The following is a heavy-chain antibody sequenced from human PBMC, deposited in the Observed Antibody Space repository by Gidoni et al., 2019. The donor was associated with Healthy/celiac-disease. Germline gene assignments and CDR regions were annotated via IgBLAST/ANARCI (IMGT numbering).Heavy chain of an antibody. J-gene: IGHJ4*02. CDR2: ISGSGGST. D-gene: IGHD3-9*01. CDR1: GFTFSSYA. V-gene: IGHV3-23*01. Sequence: EVQLLESGGGLVQPGGSLRLSCSASGFTFSSYAMLWVRQAPGKGLEWVSAISGSGGSTYYADAVKGRFTISRDNSKNTLYLQMNSLRAEDTAVYYCAKASDPTRQLRYFDWVSAPFDYWGQGTLVTVSS. CDR3: AKASDPTRQLRYFDWVSAPFDY.